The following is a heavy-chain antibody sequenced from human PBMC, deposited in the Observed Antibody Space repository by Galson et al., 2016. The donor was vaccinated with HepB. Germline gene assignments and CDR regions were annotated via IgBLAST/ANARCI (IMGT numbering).Heavy chain of an antibody. CDR3: TTDLTWIVVAGKGGLGY. V-gene: IGHV3-15*07. CDR1: GFSFTNAW. D-gene: IGHD6-19*01. Sequence: SLRLSCAASGFSFTNAWMNWVRQAPGKGLEWVGRIKRKSAAGATDYAAPVKGRFTISRDDSKNTLYLQMNSLKTEDTAVYYCTTDLTWIVVAGKGGLGYWGQGTLVTVSS. J-gene: IGHJ4*02. CDR2: IKRKSAAGAT.